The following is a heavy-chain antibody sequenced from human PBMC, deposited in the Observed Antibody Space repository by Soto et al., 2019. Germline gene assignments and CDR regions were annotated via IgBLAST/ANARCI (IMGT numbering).Heavy chain of an antibody. CDR3: ARDWGSSRAFDI. CDR2: ISYDGSNK. Sequence: GGSLRLSCAASGFTFSSYAMHWVRQAPGKGLEWVAVISYDGSNKYYADSVKGRFTISRDNSKNTLYLQMNSLRAEDTAVYYCARDWGSSRAFDIWGQGTMVTVSS. D-gene: IGHD7-27*01. CDR1: GFTFSSYA. V-gene: IGHV3-30-3*01. J-gene: IGHJ3*02.